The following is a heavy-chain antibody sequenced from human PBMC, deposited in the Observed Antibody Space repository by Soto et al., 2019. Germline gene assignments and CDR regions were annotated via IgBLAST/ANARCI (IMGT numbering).Heavy chain of an antibody. J-gene: IGHJ4*02. D-gene: IGHD6-6*01. CDR3: AKYHSSSSGAEGFDY. Sequence: PGGSLRLSCVTYGLTFSSYAMSWVRQAPGKGLEWVSSISGSGDSTYYADSVKGRFTISRDNSKITLYLQLNSLRAEDTGVYYCAKYHSSSSGAEGFDYWGQGALVTVSS. CDR1: GLTFSSYA. V-gene: IGHV3-23*01. CDR2: ISGSGDST.